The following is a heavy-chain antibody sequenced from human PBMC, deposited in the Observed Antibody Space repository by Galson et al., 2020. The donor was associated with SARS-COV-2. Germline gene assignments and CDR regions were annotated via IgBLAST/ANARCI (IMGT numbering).Heavy chain of an antibody. Sequence: GESLKISCAASGLSVSSLYMSWVRQAPGKGLEWVSIIYSGGSTYYADSVKGRFTISRDNSKNTLFLQMNSLRVEDTAVYYCARYRRSDFWSGFSGKYGMDVCCQGTTVTVSS. D-gene: IGHD3-3*01. J-gene: IGHJ6*02. V-gene: IGHV3-53*01. CDR3: ARYRRSDFWSGFSGKYGMDV. CDR1: GLSVSSLY. CDR2: IYSGGST.